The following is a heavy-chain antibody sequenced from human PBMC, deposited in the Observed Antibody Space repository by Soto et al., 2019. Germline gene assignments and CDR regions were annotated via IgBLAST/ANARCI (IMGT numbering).Heavy chain of an antibody. J-gene: IGHJ4*02. D-gene: IGHD6-25*01. CDR1: GFTFSDSY. CDR2: ISRSGGTI. V-gene: IGHV3-11*01. CDR3: ARDRGYVAEFDY. Sequence: GGSLRLSCAASGFTFSDSYMSWIRQAPGKGLEWVSYISRSGGTIYYADSVKGRFTISRDNAKNSLSLQMNSLRVEDTAVYYCARDRGYVAEFDYWGQGTLVTVP.